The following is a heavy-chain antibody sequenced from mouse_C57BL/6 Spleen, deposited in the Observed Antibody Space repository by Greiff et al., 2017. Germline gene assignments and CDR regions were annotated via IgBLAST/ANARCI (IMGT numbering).Heavy chain of an antibody. Sequence: QVQLQQSGAELARPGASVKMSCKASGDTFTSYTMHWVKQRPGQGLEWIGYINPSSGYTKYNQKFKDKATLTADKSSSTAYMQLSSLTSEDSAVYYCAREDGYYAMDYWGQGTSVTVSS. V-gene: IGHV1-4*01. CDR3: AREDGYYAMDY. CDR2: INPSSGYT. CDR1: GDTFTSYT. D-gene: IGHD2-3*01. J-gene: IGHJ4*01.